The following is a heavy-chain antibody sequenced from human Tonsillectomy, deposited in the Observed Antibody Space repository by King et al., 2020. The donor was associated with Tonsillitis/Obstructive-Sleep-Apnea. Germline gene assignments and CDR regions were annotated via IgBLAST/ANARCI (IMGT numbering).Heavy chain of an antibody. Sequence: QLVQSGAEVKKPGESLKISCKGSGYSFTSYWIAWVRQMPGKGLEWMGIIYPGDSDTRYSPSFQGQVTISADKSISTAYLQWSSLKASDTAVYYCARPITFGGVIGYFDYWGQGTLVTVSS. CDR2: IYPGDSDT. CDR3: ARPITFGGVIGYFDY. V-gene: IGHV5-51*01. J-gene: IGHJ4*02. CDR1: GYSFTSYW. D-gene: IGHD3-16*02.